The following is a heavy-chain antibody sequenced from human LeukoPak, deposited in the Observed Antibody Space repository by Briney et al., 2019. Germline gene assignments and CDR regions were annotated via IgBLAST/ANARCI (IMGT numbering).Heavy chain of an antibody. V-gene: IGHV3-66*01. CDR2: IYSGGST. CDR1: GFTVSSNY. J-gene: IGHJ4*02. D-gene: IGHD3-22*01. Sequence: PGGSPRLSCAASGFTVSSNYMSWVRQAPGKGLEWVSVIYSGGSTYYADSVKGRFTISRDNSKNTLYLQMNSLRAEDTAVYYCARLPIVVITSGGYWGQGTLVTVSS. CDR3: ARLPIVVITSGGY.